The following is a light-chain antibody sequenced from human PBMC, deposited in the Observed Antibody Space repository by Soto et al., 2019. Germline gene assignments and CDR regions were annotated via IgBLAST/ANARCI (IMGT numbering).Light chain of an antibody. CDR3: QQSYNTLALS. CDR2: AAS. Sequence: DIHMTQSPSSLSASVGDRVTITCRASQSISSSLNWYQQKPGKAPKVLIYAASSLQSGVPSRFSGSGSGTDFTLTISSLQPEDFATYYCQQSYNTLALSFGGGTKVEIK. J-gene: IGKJ4*01. V-gene: IGKV1-39*01. CDR1: QSISSS.